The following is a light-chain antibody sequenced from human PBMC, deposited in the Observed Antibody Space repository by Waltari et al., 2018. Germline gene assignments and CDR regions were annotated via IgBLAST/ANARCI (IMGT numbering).Light chain of an antibody. CDR3: SSYTNTNTFVL. CDR1: RTDIGAYNY. Sequence: QSALTQPASVSGSPGQSIPISCIGTRTDIGAYNYVSWYQQYPGKAPKLMIFDVSKRPSGVSDRFSASKSANTASLTISGLQAEDEADYYCSSYTNTNTFVLFGGGTKVTVL. CDR2: DVS. J-gene: IGLJ2*01. V-gene: IGLV2-14*03.